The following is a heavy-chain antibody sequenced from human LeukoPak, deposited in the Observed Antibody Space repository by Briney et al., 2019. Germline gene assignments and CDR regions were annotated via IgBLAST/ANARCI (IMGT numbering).Heavy chain of an antibody. CDR2: IHYSGSI. CDR1: GGSISSHY. J-gene: IGHJ4*02. Sequence: SETLSLTCTVPGGSISSHYWSWIRQPPGKGLEWIGYIHYSGSINYNPSLKSRVTISVDTSKNQFSLKLSSVTAADTAVYYCARVDDSSGYYYDYWGQGTLVTVSS. V-gene: IGHV4-59*11. CDR3: ARVDDSSGYYYDY. D-gene: IGHD3-22*01.